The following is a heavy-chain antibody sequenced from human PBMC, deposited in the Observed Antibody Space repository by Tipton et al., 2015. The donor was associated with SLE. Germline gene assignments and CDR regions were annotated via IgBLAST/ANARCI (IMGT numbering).Heavy chain of an antibody. V-gene: IGHV3-53*01. CDR3: ARSLRIGVAHFYFDY. CDR2: IYSGETT. D-gene: IGHD6-19*01. CDR1: GLTVPKPY. J-gene: IGHJ4*02. Sequence: SLRLSCAASGLTVPKPYMSWVRQASGKGPGWVSVIYSGETTYYSGSMKGRFTISRDSSKNSLYLQMNSMRAEDTAVYYCARSLRIGVAHFYFDYWGQGTLVTVSS.